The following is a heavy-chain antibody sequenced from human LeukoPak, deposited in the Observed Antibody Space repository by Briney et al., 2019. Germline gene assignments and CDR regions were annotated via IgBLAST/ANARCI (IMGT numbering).Heavy chain of an antibody. Sequence: GRSLRLSCAASGFTFSSYGMHWVRQAPGKGLEWVAVIWYDGSNKCYADSVKGRFTISRDNSKNPLYLQMNSLRAEDTAVYYCAGDYGEYYYGMDVWGQGTTVTVSS. D-gene: IGHD4-17*01. CDR1: GFTFSSYG. CDR3: AGDYGEYYYGMDV. V-gene: IGHV3-33*01. J-gene: IGHJ6*02. CDR2: IWYDGSNK.